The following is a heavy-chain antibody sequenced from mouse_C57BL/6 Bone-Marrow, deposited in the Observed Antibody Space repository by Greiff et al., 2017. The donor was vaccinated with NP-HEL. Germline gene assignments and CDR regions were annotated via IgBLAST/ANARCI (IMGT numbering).Heavy chain of an antibody. CDR3: ARHPYSNYDYAMDY. J-gene: IGHJ4*01. Sequence: EVQVVESGGGLVKPGGSLKLSCAASGFTFSSYTMSWVRQTPEKRLEWVATISGGGGNTYYPDSVKGRFTISRDNAKNTLYLQMSSLRSEDTALYYCARHPYSNYDYAMDYWGQGTSVTVSS. V-gene: IGHV5-9*01. D-gene: IGHD2-5*01. CDR2: ISGGGGNT. CDR1: GFTFSSYT.